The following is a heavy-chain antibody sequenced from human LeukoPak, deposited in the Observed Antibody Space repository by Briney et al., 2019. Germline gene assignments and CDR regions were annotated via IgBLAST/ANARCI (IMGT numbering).Heavy chain of an antibody. CDR1: GFTFSSYA. Sequence: GGSLRLSCAASGFTFSSYAMHWVRQAPGKGLEWVAVISYDGSNKYYADSVKGRFTISRDNSKNTLYLQMNGLRAEDTAVYYCAGVPIVATIFDYFDYWGQGTLVTVSS. CDR3: AGVPIVATIFDYFDY. D-gene: IGHD5-12*01. J-gene: IGHJ4*02. CDR2: ISYDGSNK. V-gene: IGHV3-30-3*01.